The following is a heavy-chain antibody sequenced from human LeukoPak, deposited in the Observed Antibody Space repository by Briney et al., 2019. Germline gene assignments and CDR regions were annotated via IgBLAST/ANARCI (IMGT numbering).Heavy chain of an antibody. CDR1: GSSFTSYW. CDR3: ARPRSGSGAEVLSYYFDY. CDR2: IYPGDSDT. Sequence: GEALRISYEGSGSSFTSYWIGWVRPMPGKGLERMAIIYPGDSDTRYSPSFEGQVTISADKSISPVYLQWSSLKASDTAMYYCARPRSGSGAEVLSYYFDYWGQGTLVTVSS. D-gene: IGHD6-19*01. V-gene: IGHV5-51*01. J-gene: IGHJ4*02.